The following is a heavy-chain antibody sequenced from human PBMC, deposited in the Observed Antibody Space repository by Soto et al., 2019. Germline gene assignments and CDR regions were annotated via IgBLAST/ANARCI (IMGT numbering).Heavy chain of an antibody. CDR2: IFRAXSDT. CDR1: GWTFTIYF. Sequence: GESLKISYMGSGWTFTIYFSGLVRRKTGTALEWMGVIFRAXSDTRYSPSFQGQVTISADKSISTAYLQWSSLKASETAMYYCARLEYSSSWSDYYYYGMDVRGQGTTVTVSS. D-gene: IGHD6-13*01. J-gene: IGHJ6*02. V-gene: IGHV5-51*01. CDR3: ARLEYSSSWSDYYYYGMDV.